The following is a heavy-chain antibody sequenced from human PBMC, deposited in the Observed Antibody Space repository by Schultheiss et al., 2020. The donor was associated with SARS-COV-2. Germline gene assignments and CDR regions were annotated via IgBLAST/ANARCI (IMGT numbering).Heavy chain of an antibody. CDR1: GFTFGDYA. CDR2: IRSKDYGGTT. Sequence: GGSLRLSCTASGFTFGDYAMSWFRQAPGKGLEWVGFIRSKDYGGTTEYAASVKGRFTISRDDSKSIAYLQMNSLKTEDTAVYYCTRVPGIAVAGADYWGQGTLVTVS. J-gene: IGHJ4*02. CDR3: TRVPGIAVAGADY. D-gene: IGHD6-19*01. V-gene: IGHV3-49*03.